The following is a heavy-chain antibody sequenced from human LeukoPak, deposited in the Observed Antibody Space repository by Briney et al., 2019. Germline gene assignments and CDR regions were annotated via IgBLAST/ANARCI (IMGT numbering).Heavy chain of an antibody. CDR2: SDHSGST. CDR3: ARGRPFMDV. CDR1: GRSFSGNY. V-gene: IGHV4-34*01. J-gene: IGHJ6*03. Sequence: SETLSLTCAVYGRSFSGNYWNWIRQSPGKGLEWIGESDHSGSTTYNPSLKSRATISVDPSKNQFSLRLSFVTAADTAVYYCARGRPFMDVWGKGTTVTVSS. D-gene: IGHD6-6*01.